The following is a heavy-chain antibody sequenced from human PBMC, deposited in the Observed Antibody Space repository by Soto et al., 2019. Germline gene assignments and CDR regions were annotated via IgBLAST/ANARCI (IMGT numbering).Heavy chain of an antibody. J-gene: IGHJ5*02. D-gene: IGHD3-3*01. V-gene: IGHV3-23*01. CDR3: AKDARDYDFWSGYYLGDFDP. CDR1: GFTFSSYA. CDR2: ISGSGGST. Sequence: EVQLLESGGGLVQPGGSLRLSCAASGFTFSSYAMSWVRQAPGKGLEWVSAISGSGGSTYYADSVKGRFTISRDNSKNTLYLQMNRLRAEDTAVYYCAKDARDYDFWSGYYLGDFDPWGQGTLVTVSS.